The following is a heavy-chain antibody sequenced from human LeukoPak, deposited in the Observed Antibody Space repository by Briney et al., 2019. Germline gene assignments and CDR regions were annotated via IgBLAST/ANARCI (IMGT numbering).Heavy chain of an antibody. CDR2: ISAYNGNT. J-gene: IGHJ6*03. CDR3: ARESEGYCSSTSCLYYYYYYMDV. Sequence: ASVKVSCKASGYTFTSYGISWVRQAPGQGLEWMGWISAYNGNTNYAQKLQGRVTMTTDTSTSTAYMELRSLRSDDTAVYYCARESEGYCSSTSCLYYYYYYMDVWGKGTTVTVSS. CDR1: GYTFTSYG. D-gene: IGHD2-2*01. V-gene: IGHV1-18*01.